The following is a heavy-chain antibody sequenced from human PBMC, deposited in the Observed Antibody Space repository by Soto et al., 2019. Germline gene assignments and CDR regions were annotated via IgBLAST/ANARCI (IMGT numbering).Heavy chain of an antibody. J-gene: IGHJ3*02. CDR3: ARESPRIDYGDYARGVPDDAFDI. Sequence: QVQLQESGPGLVKPSQTLSLTCTVSGGSISSGDYYWSWIRQPPGKGLEWIGYIYYSGSTYYNPSLKSRVTISVDTSKNQFSLKLSSVTAADTAVYYCARESPRIDYGDYARGVPDDAFDIWGQGTMVTVSS. CDR1: GGSISSGDYY. CDR2: IYYSGST. D-gene: IGHD4-17*01. V-gene: IGHV4-30-4*01.